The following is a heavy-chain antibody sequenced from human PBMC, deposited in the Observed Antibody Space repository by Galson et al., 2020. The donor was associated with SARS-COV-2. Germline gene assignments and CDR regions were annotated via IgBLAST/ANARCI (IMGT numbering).Heavy chain of an antibody. V-gene: IGHV3-30*02. CDR2: MQSDGKNE. CDR3: VRRGSCTSDSCYAGGYFDY. D-gene: IGHD2-2*01. J-gene: IGHJ4*02. Sequence: GGSLRLSCAASGFNFNNYGMHWVRQAPGKGLEWVAFMQSDGKNERYADSVKGRFTISRDNSKNTLYLQTNSLRNDDTAVYYCVRRGSCTSDSCYAGGYFDYWGQGTLVTVSS. CDR1: GFNFNNYG.